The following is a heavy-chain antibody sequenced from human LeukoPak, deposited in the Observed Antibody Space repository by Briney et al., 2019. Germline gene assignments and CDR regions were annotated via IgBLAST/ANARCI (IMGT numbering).Heavy chain of an antibody. CDR3: VRMGGDNGGKTLEN. V-gene: IGHV3-33*01. CDR1: GFTFSSYG. CDR2: IYYDGSNK. Sequence: PGGSLRLSCAASGFTFSSYGMHWVRQAPGKGLDWVAMIYYDGSNKYYADSVRGRFTISRDNSRNTVYLQMNSLRVEDTAVYFCVRMGGDNGGKTLENWGLGTLVIVSS. D-gene: IGHD4-23*01. J-gene: IGHJ4*02.